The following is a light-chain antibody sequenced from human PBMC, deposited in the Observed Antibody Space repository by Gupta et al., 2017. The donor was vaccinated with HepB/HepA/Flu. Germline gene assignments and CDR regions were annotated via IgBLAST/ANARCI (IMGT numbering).Light chain of an antibody. V-gene: IGKV1-39*01. CDR3: QQSDCCPPWT. Sequence: DIQMTQSPSSLSASEGDRVTITCRASESISTYLNWYQQKPGKAPKLLIYDASGLQGGVPSRFSGSGSGTDFTLTISSRQPEDIAAYYCQQSDCCPPWTFGHGTTVEIK. CDR1: ESISTY. J-gene: IGKJ1*01. CDR2: DAS.